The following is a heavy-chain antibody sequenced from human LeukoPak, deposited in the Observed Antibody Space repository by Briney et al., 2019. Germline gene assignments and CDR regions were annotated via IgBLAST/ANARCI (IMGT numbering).Heavy chain of an antibody. V-gene: IGHV1-8*01. CDR2: MNPNSGNT. Sequence: ASVKVSCKASGYTFTSYDINWVRQVTGQGLEWMGWMNPNSGNTGYVQKFQGRVTMTRNTSIGTAYMELSSLRSEDTAVYYCARTYYYDSGSDNWFDPWGQGTLVTVSS. D-gene: IGHD3-10*01. CDR3: ARTYYYDSGSDNWFDP. CDR1: GYTFTSYD. J-gene: IGHJ5*02.